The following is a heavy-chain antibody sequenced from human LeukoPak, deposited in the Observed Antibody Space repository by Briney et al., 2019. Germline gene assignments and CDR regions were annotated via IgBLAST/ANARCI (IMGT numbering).Heavy chain of an antibody. CDR3: ARNLNYYDSSS. V-gene: IGHV1-2*02. D-gene: IGHD3-22*01. J-gene: IGHJ4*02. CDR1: GYTFTSYG. Sequence: ASVKVSCKASGYTFTSYGISWVRQAPGQGLEWMGWINPNSGGTNYAQKFQGRVTMTRDTSISTAYMELSRLRSDDTAVYYCARNLNYYDSSSWGQGTLVTVSS. CDR2: INPNSGGT.